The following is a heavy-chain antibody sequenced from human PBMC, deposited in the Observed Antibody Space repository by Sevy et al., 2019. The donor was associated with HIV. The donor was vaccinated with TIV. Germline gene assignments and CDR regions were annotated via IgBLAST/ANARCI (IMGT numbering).Heavy chain of an antibody. D-gene: IGHD6-6*01. V-gene: IGHV4-59*01. CDR1: GGSISSYY. CDR2: IYYSGST. CDR3: ARVRGSIAARPAFDY. Sequence: SETLSLTCTVSGGSISSYYWGWIRQPPGKGLEWIGYIYYSGSTNYNPSLKSRVTISVDTSKNQFSLKLSSVTAADTAVYYCARVRGSIAARPAFDYWGQGTLVTVSS. J-gene: IGHJ4*02.